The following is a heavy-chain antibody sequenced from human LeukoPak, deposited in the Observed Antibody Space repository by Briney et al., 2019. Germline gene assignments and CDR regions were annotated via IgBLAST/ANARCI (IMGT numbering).Heavy chain of an antibody. J-gene: IGHJ4*02. Sequence: GGSLRLSCAASGFTFDDYGMSWVRQAPGKGLEWVSGINWNGCSTGYADSVKGRFTISRDNAKNSLYLQMNSLRAEDTALYYCARDSYYDFWSGRDYWGQGTLVTVSS. CDR1: GFTFDDYG. D-gene: IGHD3-3*01. CDR3: ARDSYYDFWSGRDY. V-gene: IGHV3-20*04. CDR2: INWNGCST.